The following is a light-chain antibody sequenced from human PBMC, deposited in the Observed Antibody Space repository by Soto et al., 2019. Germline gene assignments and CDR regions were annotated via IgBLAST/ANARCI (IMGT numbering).Light chain of an antibody. CDR3: QQYYNWPIT. J-gene: IGKJ5*01. V-gene: IGKV3-15*01. CDR2: GAS. Sequence: EIVLTQSPATLSVSPGETATLSCRASQYVSNKVAWYQQKPGQAPRLLIYGASTRATGIPARFSGSGSGTEFTLTISSLQSEDFAVYYCQQYYNWPITFGQGTRLEIK. CDR1: QYVSNK.